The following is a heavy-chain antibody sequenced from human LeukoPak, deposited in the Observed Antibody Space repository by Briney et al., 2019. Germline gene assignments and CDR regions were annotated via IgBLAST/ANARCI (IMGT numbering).Heavy chain of an antibody. CDR3: ARGGAYRGLFSWFDP. Sequence: PGGSLRLSCAASGFTFSSYEMNWVRQTPGKGLEWVAVISYDGSSKYYADSVKGRFTISRDNSKNSLYLQMNSLRTEDTAVYYCARGGAYRGLFSWFDPWGQGTLVTVSS. V-gene: IGHV3-30*04. D-gene: IGHD4-11*01. CDR1: GFTFSSYE. CDR2: ISYDGSSK. J-gene: IGHJ5*02.